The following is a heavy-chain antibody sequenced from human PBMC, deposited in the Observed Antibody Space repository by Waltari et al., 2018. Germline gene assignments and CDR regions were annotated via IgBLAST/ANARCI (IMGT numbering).Heavy chain of an antibody. Sequence: VHLLQSGAEVKEPGSSVKVSCKVSGGTFNNSGISWVRQAPGQGLEWMGGVIPVLGAANYAQKFQGRVTIRADESSGTAYMEMSSLRSGDTAIYFCAFDTSGSEDYFDFWGQGTLVTVSS. CDR1: GGTFNNSG. J-gene: IGHJ4*02. CDR2: VIPVLGAA. CDR3: AFDTSGSEDYFDF. V-gene: IGHV1-69*01. D-gene: IGHD3-10*01.